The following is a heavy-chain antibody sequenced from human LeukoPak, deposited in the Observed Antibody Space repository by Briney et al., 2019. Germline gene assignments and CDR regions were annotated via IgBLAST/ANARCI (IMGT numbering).Heavy chain of an antibody. D-gene: IGHD7-27*01. V-gene: IGHV4-59*08. CDR1: GGSISSYC. Sequence: PSETLSLTCTVSGGSISSYCWSWIRQPPGKGLEWIGYIYYSGSTNYNPSLKSRVTISVDTSKNQFSLKLSSVTAADTAVYYCARHDLDWGGLTKLDYWGQGTLVTASS. CDR3: ARHDLDWGGLTKLDY. CDR2: IYYSGST. J-gene: IGHJ4*02.